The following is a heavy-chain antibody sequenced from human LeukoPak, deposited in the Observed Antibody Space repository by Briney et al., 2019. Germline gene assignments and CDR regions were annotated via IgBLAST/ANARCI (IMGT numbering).Heavy chain of an antibody. D-gene: IGHD3-22*01. Sequence: GASVKVSCKASGYTFTSYYMHWVRQAPGQGLEWMGWINPNSGGTNYTQKFQGRVTMTRDTSISTAYMELRRLTSGDTAVYYCARGWAFDFAGYYFALGYWGQGTLVPVSS. CDR1: GYTFTSYY. J-gene: IGHJ4*02. CDR3: ARGWAFDFAGYYFALGY. CDR2: INPNSGGT. V-gene: IGHV1-2*02.